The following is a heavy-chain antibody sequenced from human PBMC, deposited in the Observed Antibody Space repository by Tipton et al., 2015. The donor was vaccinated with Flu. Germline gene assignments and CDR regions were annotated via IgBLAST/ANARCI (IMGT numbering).Heavy chain of an antibody. D-gene: IGHD1-26*01. Sequence: LRLSCAVHGGSFSGYYWSWIRPSPGKGLEWIGEINQSGRPNYNPSLKNRVTISVDTSKNQFSLSLTSVTAADTAMYYCARGSWEVRFDPCGQRTLVTVSS. CDR3: ARGSWEVRFDP. CDR2: INQSGRP. J-gene: IGHJ5*02. CDR1: GGSFSGYY. V-gene: IGHV4-34*01.